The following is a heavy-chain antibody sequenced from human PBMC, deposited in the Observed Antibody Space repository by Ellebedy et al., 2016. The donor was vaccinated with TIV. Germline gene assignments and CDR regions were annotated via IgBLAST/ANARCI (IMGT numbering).Heavy chain of an antibody. CDR3: AKMSVVIPGDY. V-gene: IGHV3-30-3*02. CDR2: ISYNGSIQ. Sequence: PGGSLRFSCAASGFNFSNNARHWVRQPPGKGLAWMAVISYNGSIQFYADSVKGRFTISRDNSKIMLYLQMNNLRSEDTALYYCAKMSVVIPGDYWGQGALVTVSS. CDR1: GFNFSNNA. J-gene: IGHJ4*02. D-gene: IGHD2/OR15-2a*01.